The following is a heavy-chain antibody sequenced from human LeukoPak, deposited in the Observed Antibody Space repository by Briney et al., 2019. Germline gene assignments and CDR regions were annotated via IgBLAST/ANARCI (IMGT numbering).Heavy chain of an antibody. CDR3: TRDVRYCSSTSCWWDY. CDR1: GFTFDDYG. V-gene: IGHV3-20*04. J-gene: IGHJ4*01. Sequence: GGSLRLSCAASGFTFDDYGMSWVRQAPGKGLEWVSGISGNGGSTGYADSVKGRFTISRDNAKNSLYLQMNSLRAEDTALYYCTRDVRYCSSTSCWWDYWGQGTLVTVSS. CDR2: ISGNGGST. D-gene: IGHD2-2*01.